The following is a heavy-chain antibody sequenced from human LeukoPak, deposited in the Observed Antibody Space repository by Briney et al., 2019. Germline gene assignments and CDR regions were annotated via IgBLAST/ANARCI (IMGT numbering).Heavy chain of an antibody. Sequence: GGSLRLSCAASGFTFSSYAMHWVRQAPGKGLEWVAVISYDGSNKYYADSVKGRFTISRDNSKNTLYLQMNSLRAEDTAVYYCAKGSGVYPSSAFGIWGQGTMVTVSS. CDR3: AKGSGVYPSSAFGI. CDR1: GFTFSSYA. V-gene: IGHV3-30-3*01. D-gene: IGHD3-10*01. J-gene: IGHJ3*02. CDR2: ISYDGSNK.